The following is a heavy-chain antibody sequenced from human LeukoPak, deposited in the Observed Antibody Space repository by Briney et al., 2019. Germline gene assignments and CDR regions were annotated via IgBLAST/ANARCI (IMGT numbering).Heavy chain of an antibody. J-gene: IGHJ4*02. CDR1: GGSISRGGYY. CDR2: IYYSRST. CDR3: ARGLPYDSSGYYFDGFDH. V-gene: IGHV4-31*01. Sequence: PSQTLSLTCTVSGGSISRGGYYWSWIRQHQGKGLEWIGSIYYSRSTYYNPSLKSQVTISVDTSKNQFSLKLNSVTAADTAVYYCARGLPYDSSGYYFDGFDHWGQGTLVTVSS. D-gene: IGHD3-22*01.